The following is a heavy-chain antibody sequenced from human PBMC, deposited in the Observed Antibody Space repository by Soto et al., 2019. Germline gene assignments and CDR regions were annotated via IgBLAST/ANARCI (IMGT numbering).Heavy chain of an antibody. V-gene: IGHV2-5*02. CDR2: IYWDDDK. CDR3: AHPRCGGDCLRSYSSHYYYGMDV. CDR1: GFSLSTGGMA. J-gene: IGHJ6*02. D-gene: IGHD2-21*02. Sequence: QITLKESGPTLVKPTQTLTLTCTFSGFSLSTGGMAVGWIRQPPGKALEWLALIYWDDDKRYRPSLKSRLTVTMASSKNHGVRSIPTSATVDTGTYFSAHPRCGGDCLRSYSSHYYYGMDVWGQGTTVTVSS.